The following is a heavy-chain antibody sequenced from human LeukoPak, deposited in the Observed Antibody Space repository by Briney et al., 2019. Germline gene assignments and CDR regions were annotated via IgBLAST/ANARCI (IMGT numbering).Heavy chain of an antibody. CDR3: AKKLRWDCSSTNCPKGDCFDP. Sequence: QSGGSLRLSCVGSGFTFRSHAMSWVRQAPEKGLEFVSGIYENGGTTYYADSVKGRFSISRDNSKNTLYLQMNSLRAEDTAVYYCAKKLRWDCSSTNCPKGDCFDPWGQGTLVTVSS. CDR2: IYENGGTT. D-gene: IGHD2-2*01. J-gene: IGHJ5*02. CDR1: GFTFRSHA. V-gene: IGHV3-23*01.